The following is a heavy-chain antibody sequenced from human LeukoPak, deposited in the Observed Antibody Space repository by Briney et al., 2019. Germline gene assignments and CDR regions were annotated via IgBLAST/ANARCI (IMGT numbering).Heavy chain of an antibody. D-gene: IGHD3-10*01. Sequence: ASVKVSCKASGYTFTSYDINWVRQATGQGLEWMGWMNPNSGNTGYAQKFQGRVTMTRNTSISTAYMELSSLRSEDTAVYYCARDRGEYYYGSGSSILDYWGQGTLVTVSS. CDR1: GYTFTSYD. CDR3: ARDRGEYYYGSGSSILDY. J-gene: IGHJ4*02. CDR2: MNPNSGNT. V-gene: IGHV1-8*01.